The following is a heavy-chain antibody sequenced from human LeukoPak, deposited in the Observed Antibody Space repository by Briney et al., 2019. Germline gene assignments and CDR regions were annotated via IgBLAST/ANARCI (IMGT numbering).Heavy chain of an antibody. CDR1: GGSISSYY. CDR3: ARVVTMVRGVHWFDP. V-gene: IGHV4-59*01. Sequence: SETLSLTCTVSGGSISSYYWSWIRQPPGKGLEWIGYIYYSGSTNYNPSLKSRVTISVDTSKNQFSLKLSSVTAADTAVYYCARVVTMVRGVHWFDPWGQGTLVTVSS. J-gene: IGHJ5*02. D-gene: IGHD3-10*01. CDR2: IYYSGST.